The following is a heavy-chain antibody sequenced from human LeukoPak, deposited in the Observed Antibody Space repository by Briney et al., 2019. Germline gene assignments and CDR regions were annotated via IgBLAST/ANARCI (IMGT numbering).Heavy chain of an antibody. CDR2: IYYSGST. Sequence: SETLSLTCTVSGGSISSSSYYWGWIRQPPGKGLEWIGTIYYSGSTYYNPSLNSRVTISVDTSKNQFSLKLSSVTAADTAVYYCARLSGSGSQFDYWGQGTLVTVSS. CDR1: GGSISSSSYY. D-gene: IGHD3-10*01. CDR3: ARLSGSGSQFDY. J-gene: IGHJ4*02. V-gene: IGHV4-39*01.